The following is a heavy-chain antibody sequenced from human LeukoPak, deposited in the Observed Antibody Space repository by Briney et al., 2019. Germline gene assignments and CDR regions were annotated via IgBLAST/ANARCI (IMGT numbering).Heavy chain of an antibody. V-gene: IGHV1-18*01. CDR2: ISAYNGNT. CDR1: GYTFTSYG. CDR3: ARESGLLWFGETAGRYYGMDV. J-gene: IGHJ6*02. Sequence: GASVKVSCKASGYTFTSYGISWVRQAPGQGLEWMGWISAYNGNTNYAQKLQGRVTMTTNTSTSTAYMELRSLRSDDTAVYYCARESGLLWFGETAGRYYGMDVWGQGTTVTVSS. D-gene: IGHD3-10*01.